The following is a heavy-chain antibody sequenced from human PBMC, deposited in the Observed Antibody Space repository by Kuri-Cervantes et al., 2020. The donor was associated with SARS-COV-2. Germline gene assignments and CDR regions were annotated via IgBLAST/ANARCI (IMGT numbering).Heavy chain of an antibody. D-gene: IGHD1-26*01. Sequence: GESLKISCAASGFTVSSNYMSWVRQAPGKGLECVSVIYNVGSTYYADSVKGRFTISRDNSKNTLYLQMNSLRAEDTAVYYCARWSIVGATRGLLRYYGMDVWGQGTTVTVSS. J-gene: IGHJ6*02. V-gene: IGHV3-53*01. CDR3: ARWSIVGATRGLLRYYGMDV. CDR1: GFTVSSNY. CDR2: IYNVGST.